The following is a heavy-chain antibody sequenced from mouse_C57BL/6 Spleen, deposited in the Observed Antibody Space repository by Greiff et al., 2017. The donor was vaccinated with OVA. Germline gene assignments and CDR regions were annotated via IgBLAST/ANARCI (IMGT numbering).Heavy chain of an antibody. CDR3: ARKDNYYGSSSYYFDY. CDR1: GYTFTNYW. Sequence: VQLQQSGAELVRPGTSVKMSCKASGYTFTNYWIGWAKQRPGHGLEWIGDIYPGGGYTNYNEKFKGKATLTADKSSSTAYMQFSSLTSEDSAIYYCARKDNYYGSSSYYFDYWGQGTTLTVSS. D-gene: IGHD1-1*01. CDR2: IYPGGGYT. J-gene: IGHJ2*01. V-gene: IGHV1-63*01.